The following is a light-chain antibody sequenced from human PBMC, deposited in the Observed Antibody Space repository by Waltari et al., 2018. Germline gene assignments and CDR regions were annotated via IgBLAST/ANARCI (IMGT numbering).Light chain of an antibody. CDR2: AAS. V-gene: IGKV1-27*01. J-gene: IGKJ3*01. CDR1: QVISNY. CDR3: QKYISAPFT. Sequence: IQMTQSPSSLSASVGDKVTITCRASQVISNYLAWYQQKPGKVPKLLIYAASTLQSGVPSRFSGGGSGTDFTLTINSLQPEDVATYYCQKYISAPFTFGPGTKVDIK.